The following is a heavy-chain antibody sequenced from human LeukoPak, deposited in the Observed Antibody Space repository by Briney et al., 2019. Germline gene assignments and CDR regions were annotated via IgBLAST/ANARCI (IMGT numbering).Heavy chain of an antibody. D-gene: IGHD2-15*01. Sequence: GGSLRLSCAASGFTFSNAWMSWVRQAPGKGLEWVGRVKSKRNGGTTGYAAPVKGRFTISSHDSKNTYLQMNSLKSEDTAVYFCAAGVGHSDFDCWGGGTMLTVSS. CDR1: GFTFSNAW. CDR3: AAGVGHSDFDC. CDR2: VKSKRNGGTT. V-gene: IGHV3-15*01. J-gene: IGHJ4*02.